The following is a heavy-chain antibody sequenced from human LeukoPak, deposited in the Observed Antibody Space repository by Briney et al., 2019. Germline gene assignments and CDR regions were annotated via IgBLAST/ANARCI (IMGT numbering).Heavy chain of an antibody. V-gene: IGHV4-38-2*01. J-gene: IGHJ4*02. CDR2: IYHSGST. Sequence: SETLPLTCAVSGYSISSGYYWGWIRQPPGKGLEWIGSIYHSGSTYYNPSLKSRVTIPVESSKNQFSLKLSSVTAADTAVYYCARVNSGSYYQYFDYWGQGTLVTVSS. D-gene: IGHD1-26*01. CDR3: ARVNSGSYYQYFDY. CDR1: GYSISSGYY.